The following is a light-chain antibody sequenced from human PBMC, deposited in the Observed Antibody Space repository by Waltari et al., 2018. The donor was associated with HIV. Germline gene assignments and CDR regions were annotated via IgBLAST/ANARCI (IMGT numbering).Light chain of an antibody. CDR3: HSYDSDNQI. V-gene: IGLV6-57*01. J-gene: IGLJ2*01. CDR2: DHS. CDR1: SGPIASNS. Sequence: NFMLTQPHSVSDSPGMTVTISCTRNSGPIASNSVPWYQRRPGSSPTTVIFDHSQRPSGVSDRFSASIDTSSNSASLTIVGLKTEDEGDFFCHSYDSDNQIFGGGTKLTVL.